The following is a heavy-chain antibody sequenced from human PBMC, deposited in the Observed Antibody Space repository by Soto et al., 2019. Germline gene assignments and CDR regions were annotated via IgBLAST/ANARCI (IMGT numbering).Heavy chain of an antibody. CDR3: DRTHSSSWLGSYFDY. V-gene: IGHV3-72*01. Sequence: EVQLVESGGGLVQPGGSLRLSCAASGFTFSDHYMDWVRQAPGNGLEWVGRIRNKANRYTTEYAASVKGRFTISRDDSQTSMYLKMNSLKTEDTDVYYCDRTHSSSWLGSYFDYWGQGTLVTVSS. D-gene: IGHD6-13*01. CDR1: GFTFSDHY. CDR2: IRNKANRYTT. J-gene: IGHJ4*02.